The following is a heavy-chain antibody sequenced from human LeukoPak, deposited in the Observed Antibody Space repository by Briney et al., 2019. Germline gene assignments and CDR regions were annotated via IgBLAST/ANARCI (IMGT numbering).Heavy chain of an antibody. J-gene: IGHJ4*02. CDR2: IYYTGST. D-gene: IGHD6-13*01. Sequence: SETLSLTCTVSGGSISNYYWNWIRQPPGKGLGWIGYIYYTGSTNYNPSLKSRVTMSVDTSKNQFSLNRQSVTPEDTAVYYCARNLIPEQLVVNFWGQGTLVTVSS. CDR1: GGSISNYY. V-gene: IGHV4-59*01. CDR3: ARNLIPEQLVVNF.